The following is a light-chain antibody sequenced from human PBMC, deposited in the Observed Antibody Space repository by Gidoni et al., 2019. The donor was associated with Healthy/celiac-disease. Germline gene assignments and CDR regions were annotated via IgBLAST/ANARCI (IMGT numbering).Light chain of an antibody. J-gene: IGKJ4*01. CDR2: GAS. Sequence: GTLSLSPGERATLSCRASQSVSSSYLAWYQQKPGQAPRLLIYGASSRATGIPDRFSGSGSGTDFTLTISRLEPEDCAVYYCQQYGSSPQTFGGGTKVEIK. CDR3: QQYGSSPQT. CDR1: QSVSSSY. V-gene: IGKV3-20*01.